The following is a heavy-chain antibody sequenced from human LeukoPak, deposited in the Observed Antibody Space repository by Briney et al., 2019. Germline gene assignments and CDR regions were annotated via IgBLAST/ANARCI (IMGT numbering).Heavy chain of an antibody. CDR3: ARGPSRWWFDP. D-gene: IGHD6-19*01. CDR2: IYPGDPDT. V-gene: IGHV5-51*01. CDR1: GYSFTSYW. Sequence: GDSLKISCKASGYSFTSYWIGWVRQMPGKGLEWTGIIYPGDPDTRYSPSFQGQVTISADKSISTAYLQWSSLKASDTAMYYCARGPSRWWFDPWGQGTLVTVSS. J-gene: IGHJ5*02.